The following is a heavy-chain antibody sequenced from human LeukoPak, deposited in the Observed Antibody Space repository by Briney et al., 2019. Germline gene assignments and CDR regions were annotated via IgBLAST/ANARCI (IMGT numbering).Heavy chain of an antibody. J-gene: IGHJ4*02. CDR1: GFTFSSYG. V-gene: IGHV3-30*18. Sequence: PGGSLRLSCAASGFTFSSYGMHWVRQAPGKGLEWVAVISYDGSNKYYADSVKGGFTISRYNSKNTLYLQMNSLRAEDTAVYYCAKDAGWGITKYYFDYWGQGTLVTVSS. D-gene: IGHD3-16*01. CDR2: ISYDGSNK. CDR3: AKDAGWGITKYYFDY.